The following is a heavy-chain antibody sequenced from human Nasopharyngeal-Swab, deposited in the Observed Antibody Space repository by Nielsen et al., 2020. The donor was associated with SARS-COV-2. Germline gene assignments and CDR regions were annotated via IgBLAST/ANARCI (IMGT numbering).Heavy chain of an antibody. V-gene: IGHV3-11*03. D-gene: IGHD2-15*01. Sequence: GGSLRLSCAASGFTFSDYYMSWIRQAPGKGLEWVSYISSSSSYTNYADSVKGRFTISRGNAKNSLYLQMNSLRAEDTAVYYCATDCSGGSCRDYWGQGTLVTVSS. CDR3: ATDCSGGSCRDY. CDR2: ISSSSSYT. CDR1: GFTFSDYY. J-gene: IGHJ4*02.